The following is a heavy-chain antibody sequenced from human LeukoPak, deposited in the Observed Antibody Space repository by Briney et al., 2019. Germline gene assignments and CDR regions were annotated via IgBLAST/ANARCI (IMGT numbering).Heavy chain of an antibody. CDR3: ARGPPNWGMVGY. V-gene: IGHV1-8*01. Sequence: ASVKVSCKASGYTFTSLDFNWVRQATGQGLEWMGWMKSNNGHTGYAQKFQGRVTMTRDTSISTAYMELSSQTFEDTAVYYCARGPPNWGMVGYWGQGTLVTVSS. CDR2: MKSNNGHT. D-gene: IGHD7-27*01. CDR1: GYTFTSLD. J-gene: IGHJ4*02.